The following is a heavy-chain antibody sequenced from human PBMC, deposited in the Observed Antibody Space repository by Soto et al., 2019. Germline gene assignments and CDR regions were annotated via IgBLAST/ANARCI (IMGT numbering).Heavy chain of an antibody. J-gene: IGHJ4*02. Sequence: PGGSLRLSCAASGFTFSSYAMNCVRQAPGKGLEWVAEVSGSGTITYYAPSVKGRFTISSDSSKHTFYLQMYSLRAEDTAIYYCAKSLFGLLSFGDFNYWGQGALVTVSS. CDR3: AKSLFGLLSFGDFNY. V-gene: IGHV3-23*01. CDR2: VSGSGTIT. CDR1: GFTFSSYA. D-gene: IGHD2-15*01.